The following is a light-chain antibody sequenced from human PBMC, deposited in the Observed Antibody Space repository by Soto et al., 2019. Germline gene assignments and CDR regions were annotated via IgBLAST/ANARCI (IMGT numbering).Light chain of an antibody. CDR2: GAS. Sequence: EIVLTQSPGTLSLSPEERATLSCRASQSVSSSYLAWYQQKPGQAPRLLIYGASSRATGIPDRFSGSGSGTDFTLTISRLEPEDFAVYYCQQSGSSPRFTFGPGTKVDIK. CDR1: QSVSSSY. J-gene: IGKJ3*01. CDR3: QQSGSSPRFT. V-gene: IGKV3-20*01.